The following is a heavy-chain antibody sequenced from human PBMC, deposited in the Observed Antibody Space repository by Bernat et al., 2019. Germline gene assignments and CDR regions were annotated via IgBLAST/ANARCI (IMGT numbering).Heavy chain of an antibody. J-gene: IGHJ2*01. Sequence: VQLVESGGGLVQPGGSLRLSCAASGFTFSSYWMSWVRQAPGKGLEWVANIKQDGSEKYYVDSVKGRFTISRDNAKNSLYLQMNSLRAEDTAVYYCARVITGVRWYFDLWGRGTLVTVSS. CDR1: GFTFSSYW. D-gene: IGHD3-22*01. CDR2: IKQDGSEK. V-gene: IGHV3-7*01. CDR3: ARVITGVRWYFDL.